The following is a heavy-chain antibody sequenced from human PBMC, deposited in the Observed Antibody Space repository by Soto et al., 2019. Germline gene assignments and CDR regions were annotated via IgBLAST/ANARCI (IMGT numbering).Heavy chain of an antibody. D-gene: IGHD1-1*01. CDR1: GFTFDDYA. Sequence: EVQLVESGGGLVQPGRSLRLSCAASGFTFDDYAMHWVRQAPGKGLEWVSGISWNSGSIGYADSVKGRFTISRDNAKNSLYLQMNSLRAEDTALYYCAKGAPFLSPNERELDYWGQGTLVTVSS. V-gene: IGHV3-9*01. CDR3: AKGAPFLSPNERELDY. J-gene: IGHJ4*02. CDR2: ISWNSGSI.